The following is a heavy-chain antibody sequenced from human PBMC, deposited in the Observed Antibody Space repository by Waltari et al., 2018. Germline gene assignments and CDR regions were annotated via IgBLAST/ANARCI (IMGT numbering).Heavy chain of an antibody. CDR1: GYSISSGYY. CDR2: IYHSGST. D-gene: IGHD5-18*01. CDR3: ARGQYGGYSYGHYDY. Sequence: QVQLQESGPGLVKPSETLSLTCAVSGYSISSGYYWGWIRQPPGKGLEWIGSIYHSGSTYYNPSLKSRVTISVDTSKNQFSLKLSSVTAADTAVYYCARGQYGGYSYGHYDYWGQGTLVTVSS. V-gene: IGHV4-38-2*01. J-gene: IGHJ4*02.